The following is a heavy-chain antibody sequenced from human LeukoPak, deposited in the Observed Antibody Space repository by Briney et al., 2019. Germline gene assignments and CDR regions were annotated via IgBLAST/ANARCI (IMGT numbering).Heavy chain of an antibody. D-gene: IGHD5-18*01. V-gene: IGHV4-59*08. CDR2: IFYSGST. CDR1: GGSISSYY. J-gene: IGHJ4*02. CDR3: ARHATAMVYFDY. Sequence: SETLSLTCTVAGGSISSYYWSGIRQPPRRGLEWIGYIFYSGSTNYNPPLQSRVTITVDTSKNQFYLKLRSVTAADTAVYYCARHATAMVYFDYWGQGTLVTVSS.